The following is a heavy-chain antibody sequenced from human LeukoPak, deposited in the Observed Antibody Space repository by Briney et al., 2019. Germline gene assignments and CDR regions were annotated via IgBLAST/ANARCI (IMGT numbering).Heavy chain of an antibody. D-gene: IGHD4-17*01. J-gene: IGHJ6*02. CDR1: GGSFSGYY. CDR3: ARGEYDYGDYRYYYGMDV. Sequence: SETLSLTCAVYGGSFSGYYWSWIRQPPGKGLEWIGEINHSGSTNYNPSLKSRVTISVDTSKNQFSLKLSSVTAADTAVYYCARGEYDYGDYRYYYGMDVWGQGTTVTVSS. V-gene: IGHV4-34*01. CDR2: INHSGST.